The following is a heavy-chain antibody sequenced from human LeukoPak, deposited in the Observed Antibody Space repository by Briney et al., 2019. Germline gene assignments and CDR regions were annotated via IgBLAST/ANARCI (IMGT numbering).Heavy chain of an antibody. CDR1: GFTFDDYA. Sequence: QSGRSLRLSCAASGFTFDDYAMHWVRQAPGKGLEWVSGISWNSGSIGYADSVKGRFTISRGNAKNSLYLQMNSLRAEDTALYYCAKDIADNILTGSYTPRAFDIWGQGTMVTVSS. V-gene: IGHV3-9*01. CDR3: AKDIADNILTGSYTPRAFDI. D-gene: IGHD3-9*01. CDR2: ISWNSGSI. J-gene: IGHJ3*02.